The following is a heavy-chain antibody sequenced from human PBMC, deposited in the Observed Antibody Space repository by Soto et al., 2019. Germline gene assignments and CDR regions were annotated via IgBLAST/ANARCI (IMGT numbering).Heavy chain of an antibody. CDR1: GGTFSSYA. CDR3: AREWYYYDSGGSGWFDP. J-gene: IGHJ5*02. V-gene: IGHV1-69*01. CDR2: IIPIFGTA. D-gene: IGHD3-22*01. Sequence: QVQLVQSGAEVKKPGSSVKVSCKASGGTFSSYAISWVRQAPGQGLEWMGGIIPIFGTANYAQKFQGRVTITADESTSTAYMELSSLRSEDTAVYYCAREWYYYDSGGSGWFDPWGQGTLVTVSS.